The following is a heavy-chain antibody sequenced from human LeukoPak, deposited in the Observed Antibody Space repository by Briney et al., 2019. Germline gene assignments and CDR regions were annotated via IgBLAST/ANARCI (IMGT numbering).Heavy chain of an antibody. CDR3: ARGQDTAMVPFDY. D-gene: IGHD5-18*01. CDR1: GFTFSSYS. J-gene: IGHJ4*02. V-gene: IGHV3-21*01. Sequence: GGSLRPSCAASGFTFSSYSMNWVRQAPGKGLEWVSSISSSSSYVYYADSVKGRFTISRDNAKNSLYLQMNSLRAEDTAVYYCARGQDTAMVPFDYWGQGTLVTVSS. CDR2: ISSSSSYV.